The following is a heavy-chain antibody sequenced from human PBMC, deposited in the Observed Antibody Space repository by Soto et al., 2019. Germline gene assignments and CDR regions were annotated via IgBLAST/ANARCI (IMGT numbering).Heavy chain of an antibody. CDR2: ISGSGGST. CDR1: GFTFSSYG. V-gene: IGHV3-23*01. Sequence: GGSLRLSCAASGFTFSSYGMHWVRQAPGKGLEWVAVISGSGGSTYYADSVKGRFTISRDNSKNTLYLQMNSLRAEDTAVYYCAKSIRGYYYDSSGRSPYYYGMDVWGQGTTVTVSS. CDR3: AKSIRGYYYDSSGRSPYYYGMDV. J-gene: IGHJ6*02. D-gene: IGHD3-22*01.